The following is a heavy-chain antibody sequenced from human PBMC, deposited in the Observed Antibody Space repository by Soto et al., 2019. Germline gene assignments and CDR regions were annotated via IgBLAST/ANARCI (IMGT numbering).Heavy chain of an antibody. D-gene: IGHD3-22*01. CDR1: GITISNYP. CDR2: ISGSGDRT. J-gene: IGHJ4*02. CDR3: VKDDGGYPSTAPH. Sequence: EVQLLESGGGLVQPGESLRLSCAASGITISNYPMSWVRQAPGKGLDWVSGISGSGDRTYYADSAKGRVTISKDISRNSLSLQLDSLGVEDTAVYFCVKDDGGYPSTAPHWGQGTLVTVSS. V-gene: IGHV3-23*01.